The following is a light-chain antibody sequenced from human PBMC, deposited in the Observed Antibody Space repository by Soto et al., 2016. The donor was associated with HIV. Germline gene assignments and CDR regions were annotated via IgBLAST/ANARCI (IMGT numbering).Light chain of an antibody. Sequence: DIQLTQSPSFLSASVGDRVTITCRASQGISSYLAWYQQKPGKAPKLLIYKASSLESGVPSRFTASGSGTEFTLTIRSLQPDDFATYYCQQYNSYPWTFGQGTKVEIK. J-gene: IGKJ1*01. V-gene: IGKV1-5*03. CDR1: QGISSY. CDR2: KAS. CDR3: QQYNSYPWT.